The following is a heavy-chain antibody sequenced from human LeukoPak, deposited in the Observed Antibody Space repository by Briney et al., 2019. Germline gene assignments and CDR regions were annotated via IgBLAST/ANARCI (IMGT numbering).Heavy chain of an antibody. D-gene: IGHD2-2*01. CDR1: EYTFTNYD. Sequence: SCMASEYTFTNYDINWVRQAPGKGLEWVAAIWYDGSKTSYTDSVKGRFTVSRDISKNTVYLQMNGLKAEDTAVYYCARDDCSTTPCYAYWGQGTLVTVSS. J-gene: IGHJ4*02. CDR3: ARDDCSTTPCYAY. V-gene: IGHV3-33*01. CDR2: IWYDGSKT.